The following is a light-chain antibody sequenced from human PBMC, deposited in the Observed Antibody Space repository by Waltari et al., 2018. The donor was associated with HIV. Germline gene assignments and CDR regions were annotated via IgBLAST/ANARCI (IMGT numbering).Light chain of an antibody. CDR2: EVY. Sequence: QSALTQTASVSGSPGQSITISCTGTSSDVGGYDHGSWYQQHPGKAPKLVIYEVYNRPSGISHRFSGSKSGNTASLTISGLQAEDEADYFCSSYTSSNTLVFGGGTKVTVL. J-gene: IGLJ2*01. CDR3: SSYTSSNTLV. CDR1: SSDVGGYDH. V-gene: IGLV2-14*01.